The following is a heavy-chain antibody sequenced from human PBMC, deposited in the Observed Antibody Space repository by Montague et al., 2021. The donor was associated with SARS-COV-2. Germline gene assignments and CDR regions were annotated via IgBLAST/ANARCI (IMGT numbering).Heavy chain of an antibody. V-gene: IGHV4-39*07. CDR1: GGSISSSSYY. CDR3: ARDQGYNWNYYYYYGMDV. Sequence: SETRSLTCTVSGGSISSSSYYWGWIRQPPGKGLEWIGSIYYSGSTYYNPSLKSRVTISVDTSKNQFFLKLSSVTAADTAVYYCARDQGYNWNYYYYYGMDVWGQGTTVTVSS. CDR2: IYYSGST. D-gene: IGHD1-20*01. J-gene: IGHJ6*02.